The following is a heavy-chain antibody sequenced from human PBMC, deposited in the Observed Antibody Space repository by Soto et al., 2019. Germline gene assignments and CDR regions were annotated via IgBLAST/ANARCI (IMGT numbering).Heavy chain of an antibody. CDR1: GFSFSDYY. CDR3: ARPQPSGYIYDFPY. CDR2: ISITGNVI. D-gene: IGHD5-18*01. V-gene: IGHV3-11*01. J-gene: IGHJ4*02. Sequence: GGSLRLSCAASGFSFSDYYMFWFRQAPGKGLEWVSYISITGNVIYYADSVKGRFTISRDNAQNLLYLQMNSLRVEDTAVYYCARPQPSGYIYDFPYWGQGTLVTVS.